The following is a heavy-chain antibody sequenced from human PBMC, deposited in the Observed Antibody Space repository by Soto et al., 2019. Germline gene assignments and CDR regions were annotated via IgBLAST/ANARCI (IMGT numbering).Heavy chain of an antibody. V-gene: IGHV3-33*01. D-gene: IGHD4-17*01. CDR1: GFTFSSYG. J-gene: IGHJ4*02. CDR2: IWYDGSNK. Sequence: QVQLVESGGGVVQPGRSLRLACAASGFTFSSYGMHWVRQAPGKGLEWVAVIWYDGSNKYYADSVKGRFTISRDNSKNTLYLQMNSLRAEDTAVYYCARDWNYGDYGLGFDYWGQGTLVTVSS. CDR3: ARDWNYGDYGLGFDY.